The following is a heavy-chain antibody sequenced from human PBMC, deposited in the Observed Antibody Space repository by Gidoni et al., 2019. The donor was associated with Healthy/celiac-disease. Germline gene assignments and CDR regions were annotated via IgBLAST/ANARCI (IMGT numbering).Heavy chain of an antibody. J-gene: IGHJ3*02. CDR1: GFTFRSYA. Sequence: EVQLLESGGGLVQPGGSLRLSCAASGFTFRSYAMSWVRQAPGKGLEWVSAISGSGGSTYYADSVKGRFTISRDNAKNTLYLQMNSLRAEDTAVYYCAKGKNYYGSGSYYINAFDIWGQGTMVTVSS. CDR3: AKGKNYYGSGSYYINAFDI. CDR2: ISGSGGST. V-gene: IGHV3-23*01. D-gene: IGHD3-10*01.